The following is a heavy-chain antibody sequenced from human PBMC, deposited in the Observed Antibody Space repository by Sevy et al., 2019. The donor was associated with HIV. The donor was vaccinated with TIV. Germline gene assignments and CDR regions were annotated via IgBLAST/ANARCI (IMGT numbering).Heavy chain of an antibody. J-gene: IGHJ6*02. V-gene: IGHV3-15*01. CDR2: IKSKIDGGAI. CDR3: ITDPGYRGYDEEVINYYYYGMDV. CDR1: GFTFSSAW. Sequence: GGSLRLSCAASGFTFSSAWMSWVRQAPGKGLEWVGRIKSKIDGGAIDYAAPVKGRFSISREDSKNTVYLQMNSLKTEDTAVYYRITDPGYRGYDEEVINYYYYGMDVWGQGTTVTVSS. D-gene: IGHD5-12*01.